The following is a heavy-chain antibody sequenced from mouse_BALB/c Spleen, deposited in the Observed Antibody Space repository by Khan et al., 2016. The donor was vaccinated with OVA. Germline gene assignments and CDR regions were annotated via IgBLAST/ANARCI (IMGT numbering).Heavy chain of an antibody. Sequence: EVQLQESGPGLVRPSQSLSLTCTVTGYSITSDYACNWIRQFPGNKLEWMGYIDYSGSTSYNPSLKSRISITRDTSKNQFFLQLNSVTTEDTATYYCSGVYSENYWGQGTSVTVSS. D-gene: IGHD6-1*01. CDR1: GYSITSDYA. J-gene: IGHJ4*01. CDR2: IDYSGST. CDR3: SGVYSENY. V-gene: IGHV3-2*02.